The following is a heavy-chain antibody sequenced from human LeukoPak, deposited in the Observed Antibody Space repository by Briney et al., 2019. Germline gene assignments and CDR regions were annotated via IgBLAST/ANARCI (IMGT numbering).Heavy chain of an antibody. D-gene: IGHD3-3*01. CDR3: LYYDFWSGSESQI. Sequence: PSETLSLTCAVYGGSFSGYYWSWIRQPPGKGLEWIGEINHSGSTNYNPSLKSRVTISVDTSKNQFSLKLSSVTAADTAVYYCLYYDFWSGSESQIWGQGTMVTVSS. CDR2: INHSGST. J-gene: IGHJ3*02. V-gene: IGHV4-34*01. CDR1: GGSFSGYY.